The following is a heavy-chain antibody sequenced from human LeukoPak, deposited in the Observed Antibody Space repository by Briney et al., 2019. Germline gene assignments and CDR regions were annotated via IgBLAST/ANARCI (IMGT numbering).Heavy chain of an antibody. CDR2: IYPGDSDT. CDR1: GYSFTSYW. V-gene: IGHV5-51*01. CDR3: ARHPRNIVVVAASRGYFDY. Sequence: GESLKISCKGSGYSFTSYWIGWVRPMPGKGLEWMGIIYPGDSDTRYSPSFQGQVTISADKSISTAYLQWSSLKASDTAMYYCARHPRNIVVVAASRGYFDYWGQGTLVTVSS. J-gene: IGHJ4*02. D-gene: IGHD2-15*01.